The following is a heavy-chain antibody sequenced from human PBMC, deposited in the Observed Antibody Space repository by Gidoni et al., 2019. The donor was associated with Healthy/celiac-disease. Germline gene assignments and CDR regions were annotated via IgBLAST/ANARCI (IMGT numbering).Heavy chain of an antibody. CDR1: GGSISSGSYY. CDR2: IYTSGST. Sequence: QVQLQESGPGLVKPSQTLSLTCTVSGGSISSGSYYWSWIRQPAGKGLEWIGRIYTSGSTNYNPSLKSRVTISVDTSKNQFSLKLSSVTAADTAVYYCARERGGPGIAAAGRRYFDYWGQGTLVTVSS. CDR3: ARERGGPGIAAAGRRYFDY. V-gene: IGHV4-61*02. D-gene: IGHD6-13*01. J-gene: IGHJ4*02.